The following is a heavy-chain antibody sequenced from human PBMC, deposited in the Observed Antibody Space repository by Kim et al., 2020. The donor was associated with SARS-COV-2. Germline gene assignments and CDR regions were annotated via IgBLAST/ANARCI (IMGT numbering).Heavy chain of an antibody. Sequence: GGSLRLSCATSGFTFSSYGMRWVRQAPGKGLEWVAGILSYGSNKYYADSVKGRFTISRDNSKNTLYLQMNSLRAEDTAVYYCARDEGYSGYCFCGVGNVDYWGQGTLVTVSS. J-gene: IGHJ4*02. CDR3: ARDEGYSGYCFCGVGNVDY. V-gene: IGHV3-33*01. D-gene: IGHD1-26*01. CDR2: ILSYGSNK. CDR1: GFTFSSYG.